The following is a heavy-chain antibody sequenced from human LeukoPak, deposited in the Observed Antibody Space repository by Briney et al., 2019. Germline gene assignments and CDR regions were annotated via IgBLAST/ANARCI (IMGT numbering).Heavy chain of an antibody. Sequence: EASVKVSCKASGYTFTSYYMHWVRQAPGQGLEWMGWISAYNGNTNYAQKLQGRVTMTTDTSTSTAYMELRSLRSDDTAVYYCARDVPAAMSYYYYYMDVWGKGTTVTVSS. D-gene: IGHD2-2*01. CDR3: ARDVPAAMSYYYYYMDV. V-gene: IGHV1-18*04. J-gene: IGHJ6*03. CDR2: ISAYNGNT. CDR1: GYTFTSYY.